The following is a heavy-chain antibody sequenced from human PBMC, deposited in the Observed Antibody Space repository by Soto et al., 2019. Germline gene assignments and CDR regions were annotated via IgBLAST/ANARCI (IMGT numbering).Heavy chain of an antibody. Sequence: GASVKVSCKASGGTFSSYAISWVRQAPGQGLEWMGGIIPIFGTANYAQKFQGRVTITADKSTSTAYMELSSLRSEDTAVYYCARWAAAGTSYYYYGMDVWGQGTTVTVSS. V-gene: IGHV1-69*06. CDR1: GGTFSSYA. CDR3: ARWAAAGTSYYYYGMDV. D-gene: IGHD6-13*01. J-gene: IGHJ6*02. CDR2: IIPIFGTA.